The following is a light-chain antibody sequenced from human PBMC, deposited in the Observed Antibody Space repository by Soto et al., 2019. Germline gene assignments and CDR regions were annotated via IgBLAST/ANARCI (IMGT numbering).Light chain of an antibody. V-gene: IGLV2-11*01. CDR1: SGDVGGYNY. J-gene: IGLJ3*02. CDR2: DVS. Sequence: QSVLTQPRSVSGSPGQSVTISCTGTSGDVGGYNYVSWYQQHPGKAPKLMIYDVSKRPSGVPDRFSGSKSGGTASLTISGLQAEDEADYYCCSYAGSYTWVFGGGTKLTVL. CDR3: CSYAGSYTWV.